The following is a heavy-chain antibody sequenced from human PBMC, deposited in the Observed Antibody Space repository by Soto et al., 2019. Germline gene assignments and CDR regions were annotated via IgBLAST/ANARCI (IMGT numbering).Heavy chain of an antibody. Sequence: EVHLVESGGGWVQPGGSLRLSCAASGFTFSGHWMSWVHQAPGKGLEWVAHIKQDGSETFYVGSVKGRFTISRDNAKNSLDLQMNSLRAEDTALYYCARDRAFCSGTNCRRGSIYYYYMDVWGNGTTVTVSS. V-gene: IGHV3-7*01. CDR2: IKQDGSET. CDR1: GFTFSGHW. J-gene: IGHJ6*03. D-gene: IGHD2-2*01. CDR3: ARDRAFCSGTNCRRGSIYYYYMDV.